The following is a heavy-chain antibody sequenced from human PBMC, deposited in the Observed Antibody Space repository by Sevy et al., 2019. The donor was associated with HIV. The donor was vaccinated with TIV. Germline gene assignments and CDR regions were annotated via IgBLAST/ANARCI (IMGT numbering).Heavy chain of an antibody. V-gene: IGHV4-59*01. J-gene: IGHJ4*02. CDR1: GGSISRYY. Sequence: SETLSLTCTVSGGSISRYYWSWIRQPPGKGLEWIGYIYYSGSTNYNPSLKSRVTISVDTSKNQFSLKLSSVTAADTAVYYCARGIVATIYDYWGQGTLVTVSS. D-gene: IGHD5-12*01. CDR2: IYYSGST. CDR3: ARGIVATIYDY.